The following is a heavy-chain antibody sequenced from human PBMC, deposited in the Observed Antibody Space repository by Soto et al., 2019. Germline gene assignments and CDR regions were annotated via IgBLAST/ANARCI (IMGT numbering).Heavy chain of an antibody. CDR2: IYTSGST. CDR3: ARVEVQQLVPSDAFDI. V-gene: IGHV4-4*07. J-gene: IGHJ3*02. Sequence: SETLSLTCTVSGGSTSSYYWSWIRQPAGKGLEWIGRIYTSGSTNYNPSLKSRVTMSVDTSKNQFSLKLSSVTAADTAVYYCARVEVQQLVPSDAFDIWGQGTMVTVSS. D-gene: IGHD6-13*01. CDR1: GGSTSSYY.